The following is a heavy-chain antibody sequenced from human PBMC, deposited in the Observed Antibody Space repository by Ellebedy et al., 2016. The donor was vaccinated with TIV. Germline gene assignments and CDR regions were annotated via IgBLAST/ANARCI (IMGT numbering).Heavy chain of an antibody. CDR1: GYSFSSYY. J-gene: IGHJ4*02. CDR3: ARTPLRFLEWFDY. D-gene: IGHD3-3*01. V-gene: IGHV1-46*01. Sequence: AASVKVSCKASGYSFSSYYMHWVRQAPGQGLEWMGIINPNDDTKYYTQNFQGRVTVTRDTSTSTVYMELRSLRSEDTAVYYCARTPLRFLEWFDYWGQGTLVTVSS. CDR2: INPNDDTK.